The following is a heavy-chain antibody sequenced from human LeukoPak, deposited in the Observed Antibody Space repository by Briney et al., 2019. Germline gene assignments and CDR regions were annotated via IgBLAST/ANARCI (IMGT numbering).Heavy chain of an antibody. V-gene: IGHV3-7*01. Sequence: GGSLRLSCAASGFTLSSYWMSWVRQAPGKGLEWVANIKQDGSEKYYVDSVKGRFTISRDNAKNSLDLQMNSLRAEDTAVYYCASNQWSNSGAFWFDPWGQGTLVTVSS. D-gene: IGHD1-26*01. J-gene: IGHJ5*02. CDR3: ASNQWSNSGAFWFDP. CDR1: GFTLSSYW. CDR2: IKQDGSEK.